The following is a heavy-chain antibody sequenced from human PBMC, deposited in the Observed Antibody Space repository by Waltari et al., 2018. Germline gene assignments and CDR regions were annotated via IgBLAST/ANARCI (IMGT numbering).Heavy chain of an antibody. D-gene: IGHD6-19*01. Sequence: QVQLVESGGGVVQPGRSLRLSCAASGFTFSSYAMHWVRQAPGKGLEWVAVISYDGSNKYYADSVKGRFTISRDNSKNTLYLQMNSLRAEDTAVYYCARVSQWLVPFDYWGQGTLVTVSS. CDR2: ISYDGSNK. CDR3: ARVSQWLVPFDY. CDR1: GFTFSSYA. V-gene: IGHV3-30*01. J-gene: IGHJ4*02.